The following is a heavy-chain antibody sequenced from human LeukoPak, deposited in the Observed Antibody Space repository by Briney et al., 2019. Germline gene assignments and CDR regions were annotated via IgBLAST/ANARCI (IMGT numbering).Heavy chain of an antibody. CDR2: IYYSGST. Sequence: PSETLSLTCTVSGGSISSSSYYWGWIRQPPGKGLEWIGSIYYSGSTYYNPSLKSRVTISVDTSKNQFSLKLSSVTAADTAVYYCARGHGSGWYDYWGQGTLVTVPS. J-gene: IGHJ4*02. CDR3: ARGHGSGWYDY. CDR1: GGSISSSSYY. V-gene: IGHV4-39*07. D-gene: IGHD6-19*01.